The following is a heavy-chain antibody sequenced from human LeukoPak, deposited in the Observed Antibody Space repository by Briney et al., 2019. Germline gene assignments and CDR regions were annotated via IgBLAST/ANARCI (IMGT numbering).Heavy chain of an antibody. J-gene: IGHJ4*02. Sequence: GGSLRLSCAASGFTLTSSAMSWVRQAPGKGLEWVSYISSSSTTIYYADSLKGRFTISRDNAKNSLYLQMNSLRDEDTAVYYCASWSGGIDYWGQGTLVTVSS. CDR1: GFTLTSSA. CDR3: ASWSGGIDY. CDR2: ISSSSTTI. V-gene: IGHV3-48*02. D-gene: IGHD3-16*01.